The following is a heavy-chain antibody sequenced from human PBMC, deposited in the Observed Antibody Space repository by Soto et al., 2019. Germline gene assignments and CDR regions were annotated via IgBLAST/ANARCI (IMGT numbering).Heavy chain of an antibody. V-gene: IGHV4-59*08. J-gene: IGHJ6*03. Sequence: QVQLQESGPGLVKPSETLSLNCSVSGGSISGHYWSWVRQTPGKGLEWIGYIYYSGSTNYNPSLKSRVTIAVDTSTNHFSLRLTSVTAADTAVYYCARGPYYDLIWNYYYMDVWGKGTTVTVSS. CDR2: IYYSGST. CDR1: GGSISGHY. CDR3: ARGPYYDLIWNYYYMDV. D-gene: IGHD3-16*01.